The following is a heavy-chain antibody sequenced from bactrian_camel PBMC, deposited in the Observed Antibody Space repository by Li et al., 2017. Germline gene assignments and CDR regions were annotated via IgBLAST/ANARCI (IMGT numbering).Heavy chain of an antibody. D-gene: IGHD2*01. CDR2: IDSDGST. Sequence: HVQLVESGGGSVLAGGSLRLSCVGSGYDFSMHCMGWFRQAPGKEREGVAAIDSDGSTSYADSVKGRFTVSLDNAKNTLYLQMNSLRPEDTAMYYCAASLGKTYCSEAYFLSRLRPNFGYMGQGTQVTVS. J-gene: IGHJ4*01. V-gene: IGHV3S53*01. CDR1: GYDFSMHC.